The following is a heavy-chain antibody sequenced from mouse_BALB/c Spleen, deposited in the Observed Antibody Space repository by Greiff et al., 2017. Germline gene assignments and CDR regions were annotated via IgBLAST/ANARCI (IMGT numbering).Heavy chain of an antibody. Sequence: EVKLMESGGGLVKPGGSLKLSCAASGFTFSSYTMSWVRQTPEKRLEWVASISSGGSTYYPDSVKGRFTISRDNARNILYLQMSSLRSEDTAMYYCASTGRDYWGQGTTLTVSS. D-gene: IGHD1-1*01. CDR1: GFTFSSYT. CDR3: ASTGRDY. V-gene: IGHV5-6-5*01. CDR2: ISSGGST. J-gene: IGHJ2*01.